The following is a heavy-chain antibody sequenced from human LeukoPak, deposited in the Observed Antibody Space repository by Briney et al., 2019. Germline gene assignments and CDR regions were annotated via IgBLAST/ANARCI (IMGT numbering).Heavy chain of an antibody. Sequence: PSETLSLTCTVSGGSISSYYWSWIRQPPGKGLEWIGYIYYSGSTNYNPSLKNRVTISVDTSKNQFSLKLSSVTAADTAVYYCARRGSGGSFHYYYYGMDVWGQGTTVTVSS. V-gene: IGHV4-59*08. CDR2: IYYSGST. J-gene: IGHJ6*02. D-gene: IGHD2-15*01. CDR3: ARRGSGGSFHYYYYGMDV. CDR1: GGSISSYY.